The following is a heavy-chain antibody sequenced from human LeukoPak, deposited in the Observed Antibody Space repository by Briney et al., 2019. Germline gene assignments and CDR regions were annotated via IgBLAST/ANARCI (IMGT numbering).Heavy chain of an antibody. CDR3: ARLSPNTVTIDY. CDR1: GGSISSGGYY. J-gene: IGHJ4*02. D-gene: IGHD4-17*01. CDR2: IYYSGST. Sequence: SQTLSLTCTVSGGSISSGGYYWSWIRQHPGKGLEWIGYIYYSGSTYYNPSLKSRVTISVDTSKNQFSLKLSSVAAADTAVYYCARLSPNTVTIDYWGQGTLVTVSS. V-gene: IGHV4-31*03.